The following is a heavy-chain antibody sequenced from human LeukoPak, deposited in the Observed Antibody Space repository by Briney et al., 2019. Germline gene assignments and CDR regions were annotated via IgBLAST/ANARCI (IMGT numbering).Heavy chain of an antibody. Sequence: GGSLRLSCAASGFTFSDYYMSWIRQAPGKGLEWVSYISSSGSTIYYADSVKGRFTISRDNAKNSLYLQMNSLRAEDTAVYYCGRDPPSGEQQLVGVYDYWGQGTLVTVSS. D-gene: IGHD6-13*01. J-gene: IGHJ4*02. V-gene: IGHV3-11*01. CDR2: ISSSGSTI. CDR1: GFTFSDYY. CDR3: GRDPPSGEQQLVGVYDY.